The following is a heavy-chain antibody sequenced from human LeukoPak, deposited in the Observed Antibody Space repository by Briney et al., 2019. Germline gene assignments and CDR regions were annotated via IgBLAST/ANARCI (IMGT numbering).Heavy chain of an antibody. V-gene: IGHV4-59*01. CDR1: GGSISSYY. CDR3: ARVFSGWYIPWGAYFDY. D-gene: IGHD6-19*01. Sequence: SETLSLTCTVSGGSISSYYWSWIRQPPGKGLEWIGYIYYSGSTNYNPSLKSRVTISVDTSKNQFSLKLSSVTAADTAVYYCARVFSGWYIPWGAYFDYWGQGTLVTVSS. J-gene: IGHJ4*02. CDR2: IYYSGST.